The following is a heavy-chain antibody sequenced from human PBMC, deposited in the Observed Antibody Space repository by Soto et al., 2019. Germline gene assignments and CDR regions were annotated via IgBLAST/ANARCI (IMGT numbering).Heavy chain of an antibody. J-gene: IGHJ4*02. CDR2: ISAYNGNT. CDR1: GYTFTSYG. Sequence: QVQLVQSGAEVKKPGASVKVSCKASGYTFTSYGISWVRQAPGQGLEWMGWISAYNGNTNYVQQPQGRVTMTTATFRRTAYMEPRSLSSDDTAVYSCARDWAAAGRFVYWGQGTLVTVSS. CDR3: ARDWAAAGRFVY. D-gene: IGHD6-13*01. V-gene: IGHV1-18*01.